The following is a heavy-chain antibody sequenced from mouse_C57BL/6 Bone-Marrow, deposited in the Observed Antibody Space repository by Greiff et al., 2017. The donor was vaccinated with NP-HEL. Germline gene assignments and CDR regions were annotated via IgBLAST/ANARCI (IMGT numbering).Heavy chain of an antibody. CDR1: GYTFTDYE. Sequence: VKLVESGAELVRPGASVTLSCKASGYTFTDYEMHWVKQTPVHGLEWIGAIDPETGGTAYNQKFKGKAILTADKSSSTAYMELRSLTSEDSAVYYCTRGGGYGRYAMDYWGQGTSVTVSS. CDR2: IDPETGGT. CDR3: TRGGGYGRYAMDY. V-gene: IGHV1-15*01. J-gene: IGHJ4*01. D-gene: IGHD1-1*01.